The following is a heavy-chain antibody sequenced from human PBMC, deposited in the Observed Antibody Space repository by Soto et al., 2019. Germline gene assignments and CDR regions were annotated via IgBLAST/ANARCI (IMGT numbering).Heavy chain of an antibody. CDR1: CYTLPSYG. V-gene: IGHV1-18*01. CDR2: ISAYNGNT. D-gene: IGHD4-17*01. Sequence: GASVPVSWKASCYTLPSYGITWVRQAPGQGLEWMGWISAYNGNTNYAQKLQGRVTMTTDTSTSTAYMELRSLRSDDTAVYYCAREVQSVTTIGFDYWGQGTLVTVSS. J-gene: IGHJ4*02. CDR3: AREVQSVTTIGFDY.